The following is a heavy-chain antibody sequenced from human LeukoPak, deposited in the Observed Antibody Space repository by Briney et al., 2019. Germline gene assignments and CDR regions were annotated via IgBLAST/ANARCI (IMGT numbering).Heavy chain of an antibody. CDR1: GFTFSSYA. CDR3: ARALRVGATSKDAFDI. CDR2: ISYDGSNK. Sequence: LTGRSLRLSCAASGFTFSSYAMHWVRQAPGKGLEWVAVISYDGSNKYYADSVKGRFTISRDNSKNTLYLQMNSLRAEDTAVYYCARALRVGATSKDAFDIWGQGTMVTVSS. D-gene: IGHD1-26*01. V-gene: IGHV3-30*04. J-gene: IGHJ3*02.